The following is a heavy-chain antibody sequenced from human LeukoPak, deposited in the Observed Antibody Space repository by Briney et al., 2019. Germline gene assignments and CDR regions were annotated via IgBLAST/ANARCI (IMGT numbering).Heavy chain of an antibody. CDR1: GFTFSSYS. CDR3: ARGAYYDFWSGERDAFDI. CDR2: ISSSSSYI. V-gene: IGHV3-21*01. D-gene: IGHD3-3*01. Sequence: GGSLRLSCAASGFTFSSYSMNWVRQAPGKGLEWVSSISSSSSYIYYADSVKGRFTISRDNAENSLYLQMNSLRAEDTAVYYCARGAYYDFWSGERDAFDIWGQGTMVTVSS. J-gene: IGHJ3*02.